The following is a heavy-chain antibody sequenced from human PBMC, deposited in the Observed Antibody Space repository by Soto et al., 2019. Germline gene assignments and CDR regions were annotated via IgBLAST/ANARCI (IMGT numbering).Heavy chain of an antibody. D-gene: IGHD2-2*01. J-gene: IGHJ6*02. CDR2: IYYSGST. CDR3: ARGIEGSYQGRYYYGMYV. Sequence: QVQLQESGPGLVKPSETLSLTCTVSGGSVSSGSYYWSWIRQPPGKGLEWIGYIYYSGSTNYNPCLKSRVTISVDTSKNQFSLKLRSVTAADTAVYYCARGIEGSYQGRYYYGMYVWGQGTTVTVSS. V-gene: IGHV4-61*01. CDR1: GGSVSSGSYY.